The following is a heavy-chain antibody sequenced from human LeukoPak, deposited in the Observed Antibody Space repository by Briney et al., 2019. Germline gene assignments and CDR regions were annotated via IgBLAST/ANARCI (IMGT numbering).Heavy chain of an antibody. D-gene: IGHD4-17*01. V-gene: IGHV3-48*04. Sequence: PGGSLRLSCAASGFTFSNYNMNWVRQAPGRGLEWVSYISSSSSPIYYADSVRGRFTISRDNAKNSLYLQMNSLRAEDTAVYYCARTYLAGEDYWGQGTLVTVSS. CDR1: GFTFSNYN. CDR2: ISSSSSPI. J-gene: IGHJ4*02. CDR3: ARTYLAGEDY.